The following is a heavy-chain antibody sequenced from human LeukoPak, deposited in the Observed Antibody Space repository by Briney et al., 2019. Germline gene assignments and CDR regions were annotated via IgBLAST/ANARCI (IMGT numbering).Heavy chain of an antibody. J-gene: IGHJ6*02. V-gene: IGHV3-13*01. CDR1: GFTFSSYD. D-gene: IGHD2-15*01. Sequence: GGSLRLSCAASGFTFSSYDMHWVRQATGKGLEWVSAIGTAGDTYYPGSVKGRFTIPRENAKNSLYLQMNSLRAGDTAVYYCARDLGYCSGGRCKNYGMDVWGQGTTVTVSS. CDR3: ARDLGYCSGGRCKNYGMDV. CDR2: IGTAGDT.